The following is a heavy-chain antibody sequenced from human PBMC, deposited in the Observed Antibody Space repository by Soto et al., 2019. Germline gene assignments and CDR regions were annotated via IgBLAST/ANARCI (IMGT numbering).Heavy chain of an antibody. D-gene: IGHD3-10*01. V-gene: IGHV1-69*02. CDR2: INPILSVS. CDR1: GDTFIFYS. J-gene: IGHJ4*02. Sequence: GASVKVSCKASGDTFIFYSINWVRQAPGLGLEWMGRINPILSVSNYAQKFQGRVTITADKSTSTAYMELSSLRSEDTAMYYCATNYGSGYRAFDYWGQGALVTVSS. CDR3: ATNYGSGYRAFDY.